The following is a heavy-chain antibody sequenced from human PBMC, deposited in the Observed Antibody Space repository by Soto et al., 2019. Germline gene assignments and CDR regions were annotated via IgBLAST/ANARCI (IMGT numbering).Heavy chain of an antibody. D-gene: IGHD1-1*01. CDR3: ARVSLAGAIDY. J-gene: IGHJ4*02. CDR2: IYYSGST. CDR1: GGSISSGGYY. Sequence: SETLSLTCTVSGGSISSGGYYWSWIRQHPGKGLEWIGYIYYSGSTYYNPSLKSRVTISVDTSKNQFSLKLSSVTAADTAVYYCARVSLAGAIDYWGQGTLVTVSS. V-gene: IGHV4-31*03.